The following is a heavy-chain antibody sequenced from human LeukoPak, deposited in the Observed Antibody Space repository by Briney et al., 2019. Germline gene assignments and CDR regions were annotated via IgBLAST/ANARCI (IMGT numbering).Heavy chain of an antibody. J-gene: IGHJ4*02. CDR1: GYSFIGYY. Sequence: ASVKVSCKASGYSFIGYYIQWVRQAPGQGLEWMGWINPSSGGTNYAQEFQGRVTMTRDTSLSTASMELSRLRSDDTAVYFCASLDSSGYYYGYWGQGTLVTVSS. CDR3: ASLDSSGYYYGY. V-gene: IGHV1-2*02. CDR2: INPSSGGT. D-gene: IGHD3-22*01.